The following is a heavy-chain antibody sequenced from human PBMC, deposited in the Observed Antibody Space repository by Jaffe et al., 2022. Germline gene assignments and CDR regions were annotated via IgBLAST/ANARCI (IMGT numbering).Heavy chain of an antibody. J-gene: IGHJ4*02. Sequence: EVQLVESGGVVVQPGGSLRLSCAASGFTFEDFGMHWVRQVPGKGLEWVSLISWDGGSTYYADSVKGRFTISRDNSKNSLYLQMNSLRAEDTALYYCAKDITSDILTGGVDSWGQGTLVTVSS. D-gene: IGHD3-9*01. CDR3: AKDITSDILTGGVDS. CDR2: ISWDGGST. CDR1: GFTFEDFG. V-gene: IGHV3-43D*04.